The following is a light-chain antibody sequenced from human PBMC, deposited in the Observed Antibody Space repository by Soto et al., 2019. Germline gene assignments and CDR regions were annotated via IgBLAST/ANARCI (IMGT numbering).Light chain of an antibody. Sequence: EIVLTQSPGTLSLSPGERATLSCRASQSVNINYLAWYQQKPGQSPRLLMYGTSTRATGVPGRISGSGSGTDFTLTISRLEPEDFAVYYCQQFASSPRTFGQGTKVE. CDR1: QSVNINY. V-gene: IGKV3-20*01. CDR3: QQFASSPRT. J-gene: IGKJ1*01. CDR2: GTS.